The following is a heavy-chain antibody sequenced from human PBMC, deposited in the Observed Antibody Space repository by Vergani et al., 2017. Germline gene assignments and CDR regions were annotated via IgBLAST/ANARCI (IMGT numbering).Heavy chain of an antibody. Sequence: QLQLQQSGPGLVKPSETLFLTCTVSADSISSGSYYWVWIRQPPGKSLEWIGSIYYSGLTYYNPSLKSRVAISVDTSKNQFSLKVTSVTAADTAVYFCARHDRKTYTATMGWYDYWGQGILVTVSS. CDR3: ARHDRKTYTATMGWYDY. J-gene: IGHJ4*02. V-gene: IGHV4-39*01. D-gene: IGHD3-16*01. CDR2: IYYSGLT. CDR1: ADSISSGSYY.